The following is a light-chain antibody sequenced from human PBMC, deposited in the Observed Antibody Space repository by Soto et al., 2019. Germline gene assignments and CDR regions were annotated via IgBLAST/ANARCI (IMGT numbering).Light chain of an antibody. V-gene: IGKV2-30*01. Sequence: EVVMTQSPLSLPVTLGQPASISCRSSHSLVYSDGNAYLSWFQQRPGQSPRRLIYKASNRDSGVPDRFSGSGSGTDFTLQINRVEAEDVGIYYCMQGTHWPPTFGRGTRVEIK. CDR2: KAS. J-gene: IGKJ1*01. CDR3: MQGTHWPPT. CDR1: HSLVYSDGNAY.